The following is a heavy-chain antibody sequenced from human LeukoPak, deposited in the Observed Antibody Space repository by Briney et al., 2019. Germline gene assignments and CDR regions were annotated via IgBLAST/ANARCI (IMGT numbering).Heavy chain of an antibody. D-gene: IGHD5-12*01. CDR1: GGSISSYY. Sequence: SETLSVTCTVSGGSISSYYWSWIRQPPGKGLEWIGYIYYSGSTNYNPSLKSRVTISVDTSKNQFSLKLSSVTAADTAVYYCARGESRDGYNHDYWGQGTLVTVSS. CDR3: ARGESRDGYNHDY. V-gene: IGHV4-59*01. J-gene: IGHJ4*02. CDR2: IYYSGST.